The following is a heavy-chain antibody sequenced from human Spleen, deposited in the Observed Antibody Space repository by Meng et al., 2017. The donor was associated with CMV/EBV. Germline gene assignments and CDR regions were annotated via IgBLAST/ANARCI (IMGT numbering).Heavy chain of an antibody. CDR3: ARGWAGTTVY. CDR1: GFTFSSYS. V-gene: IGHV3-48*04. Sequence: GESLKISCAASGFTFSSYSMNWVRQAPGKGLEWVSYISSSSSTIYYADSVKGRFTISRDNAKNSLYLQMNSLRAEDTAVYYCARGWAGTTVYWGQGTLVTVSS. J-gene: IGHJ4*02. D-gene: IGHD1-1*01. CDR2: ISSSSSTI.